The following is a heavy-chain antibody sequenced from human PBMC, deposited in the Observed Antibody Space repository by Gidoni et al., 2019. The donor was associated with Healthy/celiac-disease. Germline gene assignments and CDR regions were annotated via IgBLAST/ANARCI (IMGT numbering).Heavy chain of an antibody. J-gene: IGHJ5*02. D-gene: IGHD6-13*01. CDR2: IYYSGST. Sequence: QLQLQESGPGLVKPSETLSLTCTVSGGSISSSSYYWGWIRQPPGKGLEWIGSIYYSGSTYYNPSLKSRVTISVDTSKNQFSLKLSSVTAADTAVYYCARHGTDPGQPSIAAAGTPPCWFDPWGQGTLVTVSS. V-gene: IGHV4-39*01. CDR1: GGSISSSSYY. CDR3: ARHGTDPGQPSIAAAGTPPCWFDP.